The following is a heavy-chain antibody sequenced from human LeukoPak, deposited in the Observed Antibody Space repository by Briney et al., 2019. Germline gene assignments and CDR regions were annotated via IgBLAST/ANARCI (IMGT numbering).Heavy chain of an antibody. CDR3: ARTNWGYFDL. CDR1: GGSISSSSYY. J-gene: IGHJ2*01. V-gene: IGHV4-39*01. CDR2: IYYSGST. Sequence: PSETLSLTCTVSGGSISSSSYYWGWIRQPPGKGLEWIGSIYYSGSTYYNPSLKSRVTISVDTSKNQFSLKLCSVTAADTAVYYCARTNWGYFDLWGRGTLVTVSS. D-gene: IGHD7-27*01.